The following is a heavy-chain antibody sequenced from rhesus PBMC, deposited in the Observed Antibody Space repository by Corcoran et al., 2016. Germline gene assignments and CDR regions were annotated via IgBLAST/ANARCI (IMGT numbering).Heavy chain of an antibody. V-gene: IGHV4S11*01. J-gene: IGHJ2*01. Sequence: QVQLTESGPGMVTPLKTLYLTCAVSVGSISRNYCSRIRQAPGKGLEWIGDIYGSGRSTNYNPSLKSRVTLSVDTSKNQLSLKLSSVTAADTAVYYCARLRGNYGWYFDIWGPGTPITISS. CDR1: VGSISRNY. CDR3: ARLRGNYGWYFDI. CDR2: IYGSGRST. D-gene: IGHD4-17*01.